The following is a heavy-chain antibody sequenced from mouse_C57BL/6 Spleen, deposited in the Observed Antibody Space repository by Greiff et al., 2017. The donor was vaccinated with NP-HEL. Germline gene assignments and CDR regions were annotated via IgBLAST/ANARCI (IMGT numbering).Heavy chain of an antibody. J-gene: IGHJ4*01. CDR1: GFTFSDYG. V-gene: IGHV5-15*01. CDR2: ISNLAYSI. D-gene: IGHD1-1*01. CDR3: ARHPGSSYGAMDY. Sequence: DVMLVESGGGLVQPGGSLKLSCAASGFTFSDYGMAWVRQAPRKGPEWVAFISNLAYSIYYADTVTGRFTISRENAKNTLYLEMSSLRSEDTAMYYCARHPGSSYGAMDYWGQGTSVTVSS.